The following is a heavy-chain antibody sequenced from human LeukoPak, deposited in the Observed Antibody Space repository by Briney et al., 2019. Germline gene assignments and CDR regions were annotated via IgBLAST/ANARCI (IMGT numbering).Heavy chain of an antibody. CDR3: ASEMVRGASYYFDY. CDR1: GYTFTGYY. CDR2: INPNSGGT. V-gene: IGHV1-2*02. Sequence: ASVKVSCKASGYTFTGYYMHWLRQAPGQGLEWMGWINPNSGGTNYAQKFQGRVTMTRDTFISTAYMELSRLRADDTAVYYCASEMVRGASYYFDYWGQGTLVTVSS. J-gene: IGHJ4*02. D-gene: IGHD3-10*01.